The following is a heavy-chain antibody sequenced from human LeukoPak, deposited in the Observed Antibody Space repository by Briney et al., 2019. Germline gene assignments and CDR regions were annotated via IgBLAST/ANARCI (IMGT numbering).Heavy chain of an antibody. D-gene: IGHD2-15*01. Sequence: GGSLRLSCTASGFTLSRHGIHWVRQAPGKGLERVALLWSDGIKEDYADSAKGRFTISRDSSKNTVYLQMNSLRVEDTAVYYCARENWGFCSRCRDLDCWGQGTLVTVSS. CDR3: ARENWGFCSRCRDLDC. CDR1: GFTLSRHG. J-gene: IGHJ4*02. CDR2: LWSDGIKE. V-gene: IGHV3-33*01.